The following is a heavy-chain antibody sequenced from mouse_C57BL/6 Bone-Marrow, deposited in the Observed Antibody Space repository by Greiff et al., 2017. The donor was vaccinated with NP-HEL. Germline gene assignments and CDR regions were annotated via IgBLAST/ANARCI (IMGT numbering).Heavy chain of an antibody. D-gene: IGHD2-5*01. CDR3: TRSSSLYYSNTCLSY. V-gene: IGHV1-15*01. Sequence: QVQLKQSGAELVRPGASVTLSCKASGYTFTDYEMHWVKQTPVHGLEWIGAIDPETGGTAYNQKFKGKAILTADKSSSTAYMELRSLTSEDSAVYYCTRSSSLYYSNTCLSYWGQGTLVTVSA. CDR2: IDPETGGT. J-gene: IGHJ3*01. CDR1: GYTFTDYE.